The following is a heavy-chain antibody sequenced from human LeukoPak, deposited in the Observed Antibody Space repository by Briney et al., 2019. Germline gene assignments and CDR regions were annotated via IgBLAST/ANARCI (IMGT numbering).Heavy chain of an antibody. Sequence: GGSLRLSCAASGFTFDDYAMHWVRQGPGKGLEWVAGISWNSGSIAYADSVKGRFTISRDNAKNSLYLQMNSLRAEDTALYYCARDIAAQTYSISTRGFDYWGQGTLVTVSS. CDR3: ARDIAAQTYSISTRGFDY. CDR2: ISWNSGSI. V-gene: IGHV3-9*01. D-gene: IGHD2-2*01. CDR1: GFTFDDYA. J-gene: IGHJ4*02.